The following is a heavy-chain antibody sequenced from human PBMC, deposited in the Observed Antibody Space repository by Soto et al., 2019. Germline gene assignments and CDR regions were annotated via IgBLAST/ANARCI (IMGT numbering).Heavy chain of an antibody. J-gene: IGHJ4*02. Sequence: QVHLVESGGGVVQPGRSLRLSCEASGFTFNSYPIHWVRQAPGKGLEWVAVISYDGRNDYYGDSVRGRFTISRDNSKNTVYLQINSLTPEDTAVYYCARDPYFDYWGQGTLVTVSS. CDR1: GFTFNSYP. CDR3: ARDPYFDY. CDR2: ISYDGRND. V-gene: IGHV3-30*04.